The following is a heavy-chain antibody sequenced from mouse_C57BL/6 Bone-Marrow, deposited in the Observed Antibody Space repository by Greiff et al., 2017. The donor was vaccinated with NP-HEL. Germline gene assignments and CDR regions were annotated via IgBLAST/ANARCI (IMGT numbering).Heavy chain of an antibody. J-gene: IGHJ3*01. CDR3: ARGGLGAY. Sequence: EVQVVESGGDLVKPGGSLKLSCAASGFTFSSYGMSWVRQTPDKRLEWVATISSGGSSTYYPDSVKGRFTISRDNAKNTLYLQMSSLKSEDTAMYYCARGGLGAYWGQGTLVTVSA. D-gene: IGHD2-13*01. CDR2: ISSGGSST. V-gene: IGHV5-6*01. CDR1: GFTFSSYG.